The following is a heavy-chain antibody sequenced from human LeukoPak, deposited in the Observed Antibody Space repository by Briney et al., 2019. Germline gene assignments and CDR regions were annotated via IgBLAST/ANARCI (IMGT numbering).Heavy chain of an antibody. Sequence: GASVKVSCKASGYTFTSYGISWVRQAPGQGLEWMGWISAYNGNTNYAQKLQGRVTMTTDTSTSTAYMELRSLRSDDTAVYYCARECSGGSCYSNPTPFDYWGQGTLVTVSS. V-gene: IGHV1-18*01. CDR1: GYTFTSYG. J-gene: IGHJ4*02. CDR3: ARECSGGSCYSNPTPFDY. D-gene: IGHD2-15*01. CDR2: ISAYNGNT.